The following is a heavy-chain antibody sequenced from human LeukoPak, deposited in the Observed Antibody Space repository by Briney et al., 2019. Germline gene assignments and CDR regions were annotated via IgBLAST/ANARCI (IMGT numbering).Heavy chain of an antibody. CDR1: GGPISSGDYY. Sequence: PSETLSLTCTVSGGPISSGDYYWRWIRQPPGKGLEWIGYNYYSGSTYYNPSLKSRVTISVDTSKNQFCLKLSSVTAADTAVYYCAREAPQLRLFDYWGQGTLVTVSS. CDR2: NYYSGST. V-gene: IGHV4-30-4*08. CDR3: AREAPQLRLFDY. J-gene: IGHJ4*02. D-gene: IGHD2-2*01.